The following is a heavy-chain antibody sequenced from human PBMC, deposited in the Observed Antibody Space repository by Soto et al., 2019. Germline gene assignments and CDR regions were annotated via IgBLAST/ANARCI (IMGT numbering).Heavy chain of an antibody. J-gene: IGHJ2*01. CDR2: IYYSGST. CDR3: ARVLGVDCSGGSCWYFDL. D-gene: IGHD2-15*01. CDR1: GGSISSSSYY. V-gene: IGHV4-39*01. Sequence: SETLSLTCTVSGGSISSSSYYWGWIRQPPGKGLEWIGSIYYSGSTYYNPSLKSRVTISVDTSKNQFSLKLISVTAADTAVYYCARVLGVDCSGGSCWYFDLWGRGTLVTVSS.